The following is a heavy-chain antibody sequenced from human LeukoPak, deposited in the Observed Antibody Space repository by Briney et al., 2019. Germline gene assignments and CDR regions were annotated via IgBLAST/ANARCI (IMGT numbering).Heavy chain of an antibody. V-gene: IGHV4-30-2*01. Sequence: ASETLSLTCTVSGGSISSYSWSWIRQPPGKGLEWIGYIYHSGSTYYNPSLKSRVTISVDRSKNQFSLKLSSVTAADTAVYYCARAGLYCSGGSCPFDYWGQGTLVTVSS. D-gene: IGHD2-15*01. J-gene: IGHJ4*02. CDR1: GGSISSYS. CDR2: IYHSGST. CDR3: ARAGLYCSGGSCPFDY.